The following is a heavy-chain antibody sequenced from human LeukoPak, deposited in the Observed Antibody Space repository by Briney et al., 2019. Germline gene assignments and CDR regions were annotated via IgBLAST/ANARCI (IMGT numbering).Heavy chain of an antibody. CDR1: GFTFSSYA. CDR2: ISGSGGST. D-gene: IGHD2-15*01. Sequence: QPGGSLRLSCAASGFTFSSYAVSWVRQAPGKGLEWVSAISGSGGSTYYADSVKGRFTISRDNSKNTLYLQMNSLRAEDTAVYYCAKIFAVVVVAATSDYWGQGTLVTVSS. V-gene: IGHV3-23*01. CDR3: AKIFAVVVVAATSDY. J-gene: IGHJ4*02.